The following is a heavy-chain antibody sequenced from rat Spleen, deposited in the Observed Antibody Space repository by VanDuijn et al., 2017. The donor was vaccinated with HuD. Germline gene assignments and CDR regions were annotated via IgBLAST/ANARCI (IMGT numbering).Heavy chain of an antibody. Sequence: EVQLVESGGGLVQPGRSMKLSCAASGFTFSNYDMAWVRQAPTKGLEWVASISYDGTATYYRDCVKGRFTLSRDNAKSTLYLEMDSLRSEDTAIYYCARHGLTGSGWFAYWGQGTLVTVSS. V-gene: IGHV5-25*01. D-gene: IGHD5-1*01. CDR2: ISYDGTAT. J-gene: IGHJ3*01. CDR3: ARHGLTGSGWFAY. CDR1: GFTFSNYD.